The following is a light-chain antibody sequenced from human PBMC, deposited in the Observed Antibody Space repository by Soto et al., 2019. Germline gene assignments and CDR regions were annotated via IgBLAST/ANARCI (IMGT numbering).Light chain of an antibody. CDR1: SSDVGGYNY. CDR3: SSYTRSSTRV. CDR2: EVS. V-gene: IGLV2-14*01. Sequence: QSALTQPAAVSGSPGLSITISCTGTSSDVGGYNYVSWYQQHPGKAPKVMIYEVSNRPSGVSNRFSGSKSGNTASLTISGLQAEDEADYYCSSYTRSSTRVFGGGTKVTVL. J-gene: IGLJ3*02.